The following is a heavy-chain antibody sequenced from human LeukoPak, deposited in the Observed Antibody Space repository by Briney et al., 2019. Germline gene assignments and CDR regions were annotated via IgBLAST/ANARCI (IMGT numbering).Heavy chain of an antibody. D-gene: IGHD2-2*01. CDR1: GGTFSSYA. CDR3: AREPDIVVVPAARSRRFDP. CDR2: IIPIFGTA. J-gene: IGHJ5*02. V-gene: IGHV1-69*05. Sequence: SVKVSCKDSGGTFSSYAISWVRQAPGQGLERMGGIIPIFGTANYAQKLQGRVTMTTDTSTSTAYMELRSLRSDDTAVYYCAREPDIVVVPAARSRRFDPWGQGTLVTVSS.